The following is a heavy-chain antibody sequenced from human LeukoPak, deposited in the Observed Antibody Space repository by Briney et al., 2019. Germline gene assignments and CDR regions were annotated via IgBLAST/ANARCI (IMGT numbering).Heavy chain of an antibody. CDR2: ISGSGGST. V-gene: IGHV3-23*01. CDR3: AKRGGWYNYYYYMDV. J-gene: IGHJ6*03. Sequence: GGPLRLSCAASGFTFSSYAMSWVRQATGKGLEWVSAISGSGGSTYYADSVKGRFTISRDNSKNTLYLQMNSLRAEDTAVYYCAKRGGWYNYYYYMDVWGKGTTVTVSS. D-gene: IGHD3-10*01. CDR1: GFTFSSYA.